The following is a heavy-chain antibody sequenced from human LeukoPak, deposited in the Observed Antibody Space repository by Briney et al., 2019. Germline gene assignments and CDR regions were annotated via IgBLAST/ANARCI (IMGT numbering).Heavy chain of an antibody. D-gene: IGHD6-13*01. CDR2: MNPNSGNT. J-gene: IGHJ4*02. CDR1: GYTFTSYY. CDR3: ARGPGYSSS. Sequence: ASVKVSCKASGYTFTSYYMHWVRQAPGQGLEWMGWMNPNSGNTGYAQKFQGRVTMTRNTSTSTAYMELSSLRSEDTAVYYCARGPGYSSSWGQGTLVTVSS. V-gene: IGHV1-8*02.